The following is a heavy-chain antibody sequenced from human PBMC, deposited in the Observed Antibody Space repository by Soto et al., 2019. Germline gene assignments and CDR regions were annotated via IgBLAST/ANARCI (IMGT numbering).Heavy chain of an antibody. J-gene: IGHJ1*01. V-gene: IGHV1-3*01. D-gene: IGHD2-15*01. CDR1: GYTFSSLA. CDR3: AVGGGGTRH. Sequence: ASVKVSCKTSGYTFSSLAIHWVRQAPGQGLEWMAWINPGDGYTRLLQKFQGRVTITRDTSATTAFMELNSLTSEDTAVYYCAVGGGGTRHWGQ. CDR2: INPGDGYT.